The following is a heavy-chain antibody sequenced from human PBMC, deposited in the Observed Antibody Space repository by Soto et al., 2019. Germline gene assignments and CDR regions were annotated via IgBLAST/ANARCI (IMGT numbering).Heavy chain of an antibody. J-gene: IGHJ5*02. Sequence: EVQLVESGGGLVQPGGSLRLSCAASGFTFSSYEMNWVRQAPGKGLEWVSYISSSGATIYYADSVRGRFTVSRDNAKNSLYLQMNSLRAEDTAVYYCARDVLGASNYNHWGQGTLVPVSS. CDR2: ISSSGATI. CDR3: ARDVLGASNYNH. D-gene: IGHD4-4*01. V-gene: IGHV3-48*03. CDR1: GFTFSSYE.